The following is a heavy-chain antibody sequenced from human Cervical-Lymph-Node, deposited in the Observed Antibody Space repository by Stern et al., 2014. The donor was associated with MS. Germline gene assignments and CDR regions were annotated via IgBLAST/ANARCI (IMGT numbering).Heavy chain of an antibody. CDR3: AHRTSLPVILASNWFDP. CDR2: IYWDDDK. V-gene: IGHV2-5*02. CDR1: GFSLSTRGVG. D-gene: IGHD2/OR15-2a*01. Sequence: QVTLKESGPTLVKPTQTLTLTCTFSGFSLSTRGVGVGRIRQTPGKAPEWLAIIYWDDDKRCSQSFKNRVTVSKDTTKNQVVLAMTNVDPEDTATYFCAHRTSLPVILASNWFDPWGQGLLVTVSS. J-gene: IGHJ5*02.